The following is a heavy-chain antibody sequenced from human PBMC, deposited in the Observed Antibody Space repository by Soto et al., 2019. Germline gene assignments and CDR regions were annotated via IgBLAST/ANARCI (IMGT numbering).Heavy chain of an antibody. CDR1: GGSISSGGYS. CDR3: ARALGNRVKKGYFDY. Sequence: SETLSLTCAVSGGSISSGGYSWSWIRQPPGKGLEWIGEINHSGSTNYNPSLKSRVTISVDTSKNQFSLKLSSVTAADTAVYYCARALGNRVKKGYFDYWGQGTLVTVSS. D-gene: IGHD4-4*01. V-gene: IGHV4-34*01. CDR2: INHSGST. J-gene: IGHJ4*02.